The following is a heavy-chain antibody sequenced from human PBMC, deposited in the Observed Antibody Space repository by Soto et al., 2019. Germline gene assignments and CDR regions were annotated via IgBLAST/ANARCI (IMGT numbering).Heavy chain of an antibody. V-gene: IGHV1-46*01. CDR3: AREHDVGATDWFDP. CDR2: INPSGGST. J-gene: IGHJ5*02. D-gene: IGHD1-26*01. Sequence: ASVKVSCKASGGTFSSYAISWVRQAPGQGLEWMGIINPSGGSTSYAQKFQGRVAMTRDTSTSTVYMELSSLRSEDTAVYYCAREHDVGATDWFDPWGQGTLVTVSS. CDR1: GGTFSSYA.